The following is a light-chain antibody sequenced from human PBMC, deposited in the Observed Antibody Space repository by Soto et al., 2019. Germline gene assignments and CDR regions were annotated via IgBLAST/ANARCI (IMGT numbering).Light chain of an antibody. CDR2: DAS. CDR1: QSISSW. Sequence: DIQMTQSPSTLSASVGDRVTITCRASQSISSWLAWYQQKPGEAPKLLIYDASSLESGVPSRFSGSGSGTEFTLTISRLQPDEFATYYCQQYNSYRTFGQGTKVEIK. V-gene: IGKV1-5*01. CDR3: QQYNSYRT. J-gene: IGKJ1*01.